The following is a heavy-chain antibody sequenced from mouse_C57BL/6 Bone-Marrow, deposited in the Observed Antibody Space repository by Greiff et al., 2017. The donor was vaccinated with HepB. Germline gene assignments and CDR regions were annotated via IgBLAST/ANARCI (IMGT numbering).Heavy chain of an antibody. CDR2: IYPGDGDT. Sequence: QVQLKESGPELVKPGASVKISCKASGYAFSSSWMNWVKQRPGKGLEWIGRIYPGDGDTNYNGKFKGKATLTADKSSSTAYMQLSSLTSEDSAVYFCAYDSQGWGQGTTLTVSS. CDR3: AYDSQG. V-gene: IGHV1-82*01. D-gene: IGHD2-4*01. J-gene: IGHJ2*01. CDR1: GYAFSSSW.